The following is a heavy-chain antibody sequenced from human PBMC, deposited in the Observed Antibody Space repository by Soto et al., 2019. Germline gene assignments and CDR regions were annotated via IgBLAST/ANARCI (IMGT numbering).Heavy chain of an antibody. D-gene: IGHD6-19*01. J-gene: IGHJ3*02. Sequence: GGSLRLSCAASGFTFSSYGMHWVRQAPGKGLEWVAVISDDGSNKYYADSLKGRFTISRDNSKNTLYLQMNSLRAEDTAVYYSAKEKSSGWYPDAFDIWGQGAMVTVSS. V-gene: IGHV3-30*18. CDR2: ISDDGSNK. CDR1: GFTFSSYG. CDR3: AKEKSSGWYPDAFDI.